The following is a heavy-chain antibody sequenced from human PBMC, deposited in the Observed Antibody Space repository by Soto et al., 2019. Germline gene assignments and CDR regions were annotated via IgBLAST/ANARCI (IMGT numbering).Heavy chain of an antibody. CDR3: ARDRPWEMATMEIDY. CDR2: IWYDGSNK. CDR1: GFTFSSYG. J-gene: IGHJ4*02. D-gene: IGHD5-12*01. Sequence: PGGSLRLSCAAPGFTFSSYGMHWVRQAPGKGLEWVAVIWYDGSNKYYADSVKGRFTISRDNSKNTLYLQMNSLRAEDTAVYYCARDRPWEMATMEIDYWGQGTLVTVSS. V-gene: IGHV3-33*01.